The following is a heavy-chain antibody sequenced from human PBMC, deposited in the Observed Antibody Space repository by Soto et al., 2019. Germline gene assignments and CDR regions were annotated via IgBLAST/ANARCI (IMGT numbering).Heavy chain of an antibody. CDR1: GGSISRNSYY. CDR2: IYYSGST. V-gene: IGHV4-39*01. D-gene: IGHD1-1*01. Sequence: QMQLQESGPGLVKPSETLSLTCTVSGGSISRNSYYWGWIRQPPGKGLEWIGSIYYSGSTYYNPSLNSRITTSVDTSKNQSSLKLSSVTAADTAVYYSAIHDWNGVDYWGQGTLVTVSS. J-gene: IGHJ4*02. CDR3: AIHDWNGVDY.